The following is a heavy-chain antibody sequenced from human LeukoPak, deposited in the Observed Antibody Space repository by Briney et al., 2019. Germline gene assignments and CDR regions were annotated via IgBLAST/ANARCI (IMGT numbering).Heavy chain of an antibody. V-gene: IGHV4-34*01. CDR2: INHSGST. Sequence: PSETLSLTCAVYGGSFSGYYWSWIRQPPGKGLEWIGEINHSGSTNYNPSLKSRVTISVDTSKNQFSLKLSSVTAADTAVYYCARGLAYYDILTGYPSTTFDYWGQGTLVTVSS. D-gene: IGHD3-9*01. J-gene: IGHJ4*02. CDR1: GGSFSGYY. CDR3: ARGLAYYDILTGYPSTTFDY.